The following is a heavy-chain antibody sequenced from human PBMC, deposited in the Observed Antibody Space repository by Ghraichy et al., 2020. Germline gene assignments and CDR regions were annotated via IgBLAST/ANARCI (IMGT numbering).Heavy chain of an antibody. D-gene: IGHD3-9*01. V-gene: IGHV1-8*01. J-gene: IGHJ6*02. CDR1: GYTFTSYD. CDR2: MNPNSGNT. Sequence: ASVKVSCKASGYTFTSYDINWVRQATGQGLEWMGWMNPNSGNTGYTQKFQGRVTMTRNTSISTAYMELSSLRSEDTAVYYCARESALRYFDWLSNYYGMDVWGQGTTVTVSS. CDR3: ARESALRYFDWLSNYYGMDV.